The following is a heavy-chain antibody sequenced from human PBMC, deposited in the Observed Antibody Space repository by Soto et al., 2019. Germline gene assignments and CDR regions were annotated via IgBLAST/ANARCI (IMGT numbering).Heavy chain of an antibody. V-gene: IGHV3-30*18. CDR1: GFSFSNYG. Sequence: QVQLVESGGGVVQPGRSLRLSCAASGFSFSNYGMHWVRQAPGKGLEWVAVMSYGGSNAYYADSVMGRFTISRDNSQNTLYLQMNNLRTEDTAVYYCAKSHVEWLYNPFDYWGQGTLVTVSS. J-gene: IGHJ4*02. CDR2: MSYGGSNA. D-gene: IGHD3-3*01. CDR3: AKSHVEWLYNPFDY.